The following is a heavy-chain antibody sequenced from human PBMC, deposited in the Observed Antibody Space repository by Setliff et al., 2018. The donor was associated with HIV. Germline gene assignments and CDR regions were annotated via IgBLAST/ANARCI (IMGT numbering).Heavy chain of an antibody. CDR3: AKGTLELCNGATCYPLDY. J-gene: IGHJ4*02. Sequence: GESLRLSCAASGFTFSSYAMAWVRQTPGQGLEWVSVITGWGFNTWYTDSVKGRFTISRDNSDNTLYLQMNSLSVEDTATYYCAKGTLELCNGATCYPLDYWGQGTLVTVSS. D-gene: IGHD2-15*01. CDR1: GFTFSSYA. CDR2: ITGWGFNT. V-gene: IGHV3-23*01.